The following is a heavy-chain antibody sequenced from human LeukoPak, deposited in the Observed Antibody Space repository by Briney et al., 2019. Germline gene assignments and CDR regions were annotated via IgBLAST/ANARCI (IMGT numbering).Heavy chain of an antibody. Sequence: SETLSLXCAVYGGSFSGYYWTWIRQPPGKGLEWIGEINHSGSTNYSPSLKSRVTISVDTSKNQFSLKLNSVTAADTAVYFCARPVPCSSTSCSDAFDIWGQGTMVTVSS. J-gene: IGHJ3*02. CDR2: INHSGST. D-gene: IGHD2-2*01. CDR3: ARPVPCSSTSCSDAFDI. V-gene: IGHV4-34*01. CDR1: GGSFSGYY.